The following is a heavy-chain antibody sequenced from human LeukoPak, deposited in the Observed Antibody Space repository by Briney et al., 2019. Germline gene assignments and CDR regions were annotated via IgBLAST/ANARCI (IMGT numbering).Heavy chain of an antibody. J-gene: IGHJ6*02. Sequence: GGSLRLSCAASGFTFSSYAMHWVRQAPGKGLEWVAVISYDGSNKYYADSVKGRFTISRDNSKNTLYLQMNSLRAEDTAVYYCVREGGAVVVVAATPPHYYYGMDVWGQGTTVTVSS. CDR2: ISYDGSNK. V-gene: IGHV3-30-3*01. CDR1: GFTFSSYA. D-gene: IGHD2-15*01. CDR3: VREGGAVVVVAATPPHYYYGMDV.